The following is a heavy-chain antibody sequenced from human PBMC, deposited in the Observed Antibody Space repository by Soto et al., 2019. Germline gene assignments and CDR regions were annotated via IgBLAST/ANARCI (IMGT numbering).Heavy chain of an antibody. CDR3: AKDYDSSGYYYGSPDY. CDR2: ISYDGTKK. Sequence: PGGSLRLSCAAPGFTFSSYGMNWVRQAPGKGLEWVAVISYDGTKKFYADSVKGRFTISRDNSKNTLYLQMNSLRAEDTGLYYGAKDYDSSGYYYGSPDYWGQGT. CDR1: GFTFSSYG. V-gene: IGHV3-30*18. D-gene: IGHD3-22*01. J-gene: IGHJ4*02.